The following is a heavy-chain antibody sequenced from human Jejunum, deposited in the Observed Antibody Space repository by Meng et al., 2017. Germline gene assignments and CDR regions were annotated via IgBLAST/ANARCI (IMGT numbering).Heavy chain of an antibody. D-gene: IGHD5-12*01. V-gene: IGHV4-31*03. CDR1: GGSITTGGYY. J-gene: IGHJ4*02. CDR2: IYYSGST. CDR3: ARGDTGYSGYVFGY. Sequence: QVQLQESGPGLVKPSQTLSLTCSVSGGSITTGGYYWSWIRQHPGKGLEWIGHIYYSGSTHYNPSLKSRVTISIDTSQNQFSLKLSSVTAADTAVYYCARGDTGYSGYVFGYWGQGTLVTASS.